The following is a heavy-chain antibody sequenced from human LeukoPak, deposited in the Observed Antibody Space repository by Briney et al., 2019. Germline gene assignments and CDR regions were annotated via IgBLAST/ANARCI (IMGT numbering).Heavy chain of an antibody. CDR1: GYTFTSYY. CDR3: ARSPGDIVVVVAAPTDY. Sequence: ASVKVSCKASGYTFTSYYMHWVRQAPGQGLEWMGIINPSGGSTSYAQKFQGRVTMTRDTSTSTVYMELSSLRSEDTAVYYCARSPGDIVVVVAAPTDYWGQGTLVTVSS. D-gene: IGHD2-15*01. CDR2: INPSGGST. V-gene: IGHV1-46*01. J-gene: IGHJ4*02.